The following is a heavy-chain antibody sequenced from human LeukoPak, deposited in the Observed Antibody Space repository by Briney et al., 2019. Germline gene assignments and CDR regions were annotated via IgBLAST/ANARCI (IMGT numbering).Heavy chain of an antibody. J-gene: IGHJ4*02. D-gene: IGHD5-24*01. CDR1: GYTFTSYA. CDR2: ITPSGGT. Sequence: ASVTVSCKASGYTFTSYAMHWVRQAPGQGLEWMGWITPSGGTNYPQKFQGRVAITRDTSITTAYMDLSRLTSDDTAVYYCARDRYGDGFAHVAYWGQGALVTVSS. CDR3: ARDRYGDGFAHVAY. V-gene: IGHV1-2*02.